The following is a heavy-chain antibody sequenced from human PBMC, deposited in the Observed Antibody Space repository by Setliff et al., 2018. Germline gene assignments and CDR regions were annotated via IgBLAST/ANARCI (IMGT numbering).Heavy chain of an antibody. J-gene: IGHJ4*01. D-gene: IGHD3-9*01. Sequence: NPSETLSLTCTLSGGFTSSFYWSWIRQAPGKGLEWIGYVDHSGSTNFSPSLKSRGTISVDTSKTQVSLTLTSVTAADTAVYYCARERYFDWFFEDWGHGTLVTVSS. CDR3: ARERYFDWFFED. CDR1: GGFTSSFY. V-gene: IGHV4-59*01. CDR2: VDHSGST.